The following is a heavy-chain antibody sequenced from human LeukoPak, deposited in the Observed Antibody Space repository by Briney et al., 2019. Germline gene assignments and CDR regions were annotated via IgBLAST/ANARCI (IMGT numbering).Heavy chain of an antibody. V-gene: IGHV3-23*01. J-gene: IGHJ4*02. CDR3: ARVPGANYYFDY. CDR2: ISGSGGSI. Sequence: PGGSLRLSCAASGFTFSSYAMSWVRRAPGKGLEWVSGISGSGGSIQYANSVKGRFTISRDNSKNTLYLQMNSLRAEDTAVYYCARVPGANYYFDYWGQGTLVTVSS. D-gene: IGHD1-26*01. CDR1: GFTFSSYA.